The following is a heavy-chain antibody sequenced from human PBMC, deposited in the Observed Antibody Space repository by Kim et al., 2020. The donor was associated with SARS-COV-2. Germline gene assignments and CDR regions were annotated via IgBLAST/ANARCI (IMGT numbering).Heavy chain of an antibody. CDR2: ISKDGRNE. CDR1: GFTFSNYA. D-gene: IGHD3-16*01. J-gene: IGHJ4*02. CDR3: AKGVWTSGPGCAYDCYLDY. V-gene: IGHV3-30*18. Sequence: GGSLRLSCAASGFTFSNYAMHWVRQLPGKGLEWVAVISKDGRNEYYADSVKGRFTISRDNSKNTLFLQMNSLRPEETAVYYCAKGVWTSGPGCAYDCYLDYWGQGTLVTVSS.